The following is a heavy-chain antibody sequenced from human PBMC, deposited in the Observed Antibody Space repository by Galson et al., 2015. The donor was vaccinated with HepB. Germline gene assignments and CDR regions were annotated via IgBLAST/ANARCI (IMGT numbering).Heavy chain of an antibody. CDR3: ARSDYPWYFDL. Sequence: SLRLSCAASGFTFSTYSMNWVRQAPGKGLEWVSSISSSSTYIYYADSVKGRFTISRDNAKNSLYLQMNSLRAEDTAVYYCARSDYPWYFDLWGRGTLVTVSS. CDR1: GFTFSTYS. V-gene: IGHV3-21*01. CDR2: ISSSSTYI. J-gene: IGHJ2*01. D-gene: IGHD4-17*01.